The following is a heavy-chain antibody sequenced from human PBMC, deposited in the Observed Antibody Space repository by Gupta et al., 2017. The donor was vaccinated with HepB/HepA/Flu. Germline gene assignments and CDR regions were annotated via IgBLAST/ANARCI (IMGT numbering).Heavy chain of an antibody. J-gene: IGHJ6*04. CDR3: AKGVGYTIVQVPAAAS. V-gene: IGHV3-23*01. D-gene: IGHD2-2*01. Sequence: EVQLLQSGGGLVQPGGSLRLSCVASGFSVDSYAMSWVRLAPGKGLEWVSGLSGSSFTTYYADSVKGRFTISRDNSKNTLFLQMDGLTAEDTAVYYCAKGVGYTIVQVPAAASWGKGTTVTVSS. CDR1: GFSVDSYA. CDR2: LSGSSFTT.